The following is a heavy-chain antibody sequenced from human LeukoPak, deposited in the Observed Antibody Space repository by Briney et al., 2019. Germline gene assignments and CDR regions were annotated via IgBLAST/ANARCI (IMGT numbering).Heavy chain of an antibody. D-gene: IGHD3-16*01. J-gene: IGHJ4*02. Sequence: HPGGSLRLSCAASGFIFSSYWMSWVRQTPGKGLEWVANIKQDGSDKYYEDSVKGRFSISRDNAKNSLFLQMNSLRAEDTAVYYCARDQGGVGYWGQGALVTVSS. V-gene: IGHV3-7*01. CDR1: GFIFSSYW. CDR3: ARDQGGVGY. CDR2: IKQDGSDK.